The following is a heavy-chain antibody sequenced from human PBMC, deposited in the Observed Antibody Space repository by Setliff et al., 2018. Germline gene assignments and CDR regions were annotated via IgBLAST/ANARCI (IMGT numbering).Heavy chain of an antibody. Sequence: LRLSCAASGFTFSSYAMSWVRQAPGKGLEWVSAISRSGGSTYYADSVKGRFTISRDNAKNSLYLHMNSLRAEDTAVYYCARYRGMATLTSQYYYYIDVWGKGTTVTVSS. J-gene: IGHJ6*03. CDR3: ARYRGMATLTSQYYYYIDV. V-gene: IGHV3-23*01. CDR2: ISRSGGST. D-gene: IGHD4-17*01. CDR1: GFTFSSYA.